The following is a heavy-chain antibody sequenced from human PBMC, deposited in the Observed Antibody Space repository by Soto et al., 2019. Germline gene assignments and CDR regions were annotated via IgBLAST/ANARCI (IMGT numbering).Heavy chain of an antibody. V-gene: IGHV1-2*04. CDR1: GYTFTGYY. CDR2: INPNSGGA. D-gene: IGHD3-9*01. CDR3: ARGVIMYYDILTGSYYFDY. J-gene: IGHJ4*02. Sequence: ASVKVSCKASGYTFTGYYMHWVRQAPGQGLEWMGWINPNSGGANYAQKVQGWVTMTRDTSISTAYMELSRLRSDDTAVYYCARGVIMYYDILTGSYYFDYWGQGTLVTVSS.